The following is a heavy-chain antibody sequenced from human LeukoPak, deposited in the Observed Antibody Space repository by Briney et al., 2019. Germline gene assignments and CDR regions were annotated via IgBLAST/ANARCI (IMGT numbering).Heavy chain of an antibody. D-gene: IGHD3-10*01. J-gene: IGHJ4*02. Sequence: ASVKVSCKASGYTFTSYDINWVRQATGQGLEWMGWMNPNSGNTGYAQKFQGRVTMTRNTSISTAYMELSSLRSEDTAVYYCATPKLLWFGELNRWGQGTLVTVSS. CDR3: ATPKLLWFGELNR. V-gene: IGHV1-8*02. CDR2: MNPNSGNT. CDR1: GYTFTSYD.